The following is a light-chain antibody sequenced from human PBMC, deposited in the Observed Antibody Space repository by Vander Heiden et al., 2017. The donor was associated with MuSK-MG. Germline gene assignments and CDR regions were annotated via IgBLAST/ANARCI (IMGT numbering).Light chain of an antibody. CDR3: QRRSNWPLS. J-gene: IGKJ4*01. Sequence: EIVLTQSPATLSLSPGERATLSCRASQSVSTHLAWYQQKPGQAPRLLIYDASNRITGIPARFSGSGSGTDFTLTISSLDPEDFAVYYCQRRSNWPLSFGGGTKVEIK. V-gene: IGKV3-11*01. CDR1: QSVSTH. CDR2: DAS.